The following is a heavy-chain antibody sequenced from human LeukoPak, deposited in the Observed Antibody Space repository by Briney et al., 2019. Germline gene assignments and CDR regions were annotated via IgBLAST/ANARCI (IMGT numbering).Heavy chain of an antibody. CDR3: ARDIVGGYGYFDY. CDR1: GFTFGDYA. J-gene: IGHJ4*02. Sequence: SLKISCTASGFTFGDYAMSWFRQAPGKGLECVGFIKSKASGGTTKYAGAGKGRFTVSKDDYKSTAYLQMNSLKTEDTAVYYCARDIVGGYGYFDYWGQGSLVTVSS. V-gene: IGHV3-49*03. D-gene: IGHD3-16*01. CDR2: IKSKASGGTT.